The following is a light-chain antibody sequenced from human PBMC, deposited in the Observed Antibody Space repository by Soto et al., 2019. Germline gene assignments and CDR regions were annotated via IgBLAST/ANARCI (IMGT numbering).Light chain of an antibody. CDR2: KAS. J-gene: IGKJ5*01. CDR3: QQYNSYSIT. CDR1: QSFSSW. V-gene: IGKV1-5*03. Sequence: DIQMTQSPSTLSASVGDRVTITCRASQSFSSWLAWYQQKPGKAPKLLIHKASSLGSGVPSGFSGSGSGTEFTLTISSLQPDDFATYYCQQYNSYSITFGQGTRLEIK.